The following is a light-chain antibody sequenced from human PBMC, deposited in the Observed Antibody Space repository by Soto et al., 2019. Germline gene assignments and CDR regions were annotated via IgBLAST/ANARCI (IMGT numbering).Light chain of an antibody. CDR1: NSDVGAYNY. CDR3: WSYTSSDNWV. Sequence: QSALTQPRSVSGSPGQSVTISCTGTNSDVGAYNYISWYQQFPGKAPKVIISAVSQRRSEVPDRFSGSKSGNTASLTISGLQAEDEADYYCWSYTSSDNWVFGGGTKVTVL. J-gene: IGLJ3*02. CDR2: AVS. V-gene: IGLV2-11*01.